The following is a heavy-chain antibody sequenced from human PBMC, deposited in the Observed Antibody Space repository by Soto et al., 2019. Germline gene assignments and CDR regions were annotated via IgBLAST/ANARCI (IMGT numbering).Heavy chain of an antibody. CDR1: GFTFTSYW. V-gene: IGHV3-7*01. Sequence: EVQLVESGGGLVQPGGSLRVSCAASGFTFTSYWMSWVRQAPGKGLEWVANIKKDGSAKYYLASVKGRFTISRDNAKNSLYLQMNSLRAEDTAVYYCAREDFYRFAYWGQGTLVTVSS. CDR3: AREDFYRFAY. J-gene: IGHJ4*02. CDR2: IKKDGSAK.